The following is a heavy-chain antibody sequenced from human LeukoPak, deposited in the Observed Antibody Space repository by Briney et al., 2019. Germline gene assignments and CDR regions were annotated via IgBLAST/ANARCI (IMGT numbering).Heavy chain of an antibody. J-gene: IGHJ4*02. Sequence: GGSLRLSCAASGFTFSSYAMHWVRQAPGKGLEWVAVISYDGSNKYYADSVKGRFTISRDNSKNTLYLQMNSLRAEDTAVYYCARDPPQYSYSSSWYLTTDYWGQGTLVTVSS. CDR3: ARDPPQYSYSSSWYLTTDY. V-gene: IGHV3-30*04. CDR1: GFTFSSYA. CDR2: ISYDGSNK. D-gene: IGHD6-13*01.